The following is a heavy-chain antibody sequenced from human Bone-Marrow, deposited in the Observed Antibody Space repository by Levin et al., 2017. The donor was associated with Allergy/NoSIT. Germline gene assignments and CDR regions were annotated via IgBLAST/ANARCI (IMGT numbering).Heavy chain of an antibody. Sequence: GGSLRLSCAASGFTFNDYTMHWVRQAPQRGLEWVSLISWDASTTYYADSVRGRFTISRDNSKNALYLQMNSLTTEDTALYSCAKDLSPRIAVTGNIEYWGQGTLVTVSS. CDR2: ISWDASTT. J-gene: IGHJ4*02. V-gene: IGHV3-43*01. D-gene: IGHD6-19*01. CDR3: AKDLSPRIAVTGNIEY. CDR1: GFTFNDYT.